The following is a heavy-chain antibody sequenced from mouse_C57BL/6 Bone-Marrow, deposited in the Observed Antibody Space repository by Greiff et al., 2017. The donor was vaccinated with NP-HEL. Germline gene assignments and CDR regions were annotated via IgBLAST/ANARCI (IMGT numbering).Heavy chain of an antibody. D-gene: IGHD1-1*01. CDR1: GYTFTSYG. CDR3: AREGVYYGSSPWFAY. J-gene: IGHJ3*01. CDR2: IYPRSGNT. Sequence: VQLQQSGAELARPGASVKLSCKASGYTFTSYGISWVKQRTGQGLEWIGEIYPRSGNTYYNEKFKGKATLTADESSSTAYMELRSLTSEDSAVYFCAREGVYYGSSPWFAYWGQGTLVTVSA. V-gene: IGHV1-81*01.